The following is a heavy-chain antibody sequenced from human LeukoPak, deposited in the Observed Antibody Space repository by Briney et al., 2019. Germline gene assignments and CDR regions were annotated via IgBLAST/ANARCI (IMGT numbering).Heavy chain of an antibody. CDR1: GFTFTDYG. CDR3: TTFNM. J-gene: IGHJ3*02. CDR2: ISYDGGNK. V-gene: IGHV3-30*03. Sequence: SGRSLRLSCAASGFTFTDYGIHWVRQAPGKGLEWVAVISYDGGNKNCADSVKGRFTISRDNSKNTLYLQMDSLRVDDTALYSCTTFNMWGLGTMVTVSS.